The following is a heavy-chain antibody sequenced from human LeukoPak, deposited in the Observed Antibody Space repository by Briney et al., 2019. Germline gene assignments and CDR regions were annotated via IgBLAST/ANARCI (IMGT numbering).Heavy chain of an antibody. D-gene: IGHD3-10*01. V-gene: IGHV3-23*01. J-gene: IGHJ4*02. CDR2: ISGRAGST. CDR1: GFTFSTYS. Sequence: GGSLRLSCAASGFTFSTYSMSWVRQAPGKGLDWVSGISGRAGSTYYADSMKGRFTISRDSSKNTLYLQMNSLRAEDTAIYYCAKLSGSGTYPLDYWGQGTLVTVSS. CDR3: AKLSGSGTYPLDY.